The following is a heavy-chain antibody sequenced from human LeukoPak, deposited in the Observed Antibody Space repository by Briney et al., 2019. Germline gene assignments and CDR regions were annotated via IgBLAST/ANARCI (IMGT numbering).Heavy chain of an antibody. Sequence: PSETLSLTCTVSGGSISSSSYYWGWIRQPPGKGLEWIGSIYYSGSTYYSPSLESRVTISVDTSKNQFSLKLASVTAADTAIYYCAKGAGGFSYYNWFDPWGQGTLVTVSS. CDR2: IYYSGST. V-gene: IGHV4-39*07. CDR3: AKGAGGFSYYNWFDP. CDR1: GGSISSSSYY. D-gene: IGHD5-18*01. J-gene: IGHJ5*02.